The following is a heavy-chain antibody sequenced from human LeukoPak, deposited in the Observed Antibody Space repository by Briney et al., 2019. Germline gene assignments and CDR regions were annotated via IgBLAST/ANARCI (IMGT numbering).Heavy chain of an antibody. CDR2: ISGSGGST. J-gene: IGHJ2*01. V-gene: IGHV3-23*01. D-gene: IGHD6-19*01. Sequence: QPGGSLRLSCAASGFTFSSYAMSWVRQAPGKGLEWVSAISGSGGSTYYADSAKGRFTISRDNSKNTLYLQMNSLRAEDTAVYYCAKDRVGSGWYFDLWGRGTLVTVSS. CDR1: GFTFSSYA. CDR3: AKDRVGSGWYFDL.